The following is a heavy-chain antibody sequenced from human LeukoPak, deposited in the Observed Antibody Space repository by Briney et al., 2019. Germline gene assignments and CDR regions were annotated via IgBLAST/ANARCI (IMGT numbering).Heavy chain of an antibody. D-gene: IGHD2-15*01. CDR1: GGSISSYY. CDR2: IYYSGST. V-gene: IGHV4-59*08. Sequence: PSETLSLTCTVSGGSISSYYWSWIRQPPGKGLEWIGYIYYSGSTNYNPSLKSRVTISVDTSKNQFSLKLSSVTAADTAVYYCARGGDIVVVVAAETLDAFDIWGQRTMVTVSS. CDR3: ARGGDIVVVVAAETLDAFDI. J-gene: IGHJ3*02.